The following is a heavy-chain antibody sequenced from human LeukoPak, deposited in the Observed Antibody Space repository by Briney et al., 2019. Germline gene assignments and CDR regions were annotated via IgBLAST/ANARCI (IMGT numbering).Heavy chain of an antibody. J-gene: IGHJ4*02. D-gene: IGHD5-18*01. Sequence: GGSLRLSCAASGFTFSSYGMHWVRQAPGKGLEWVAFIRYDGSNKYYADSVKGRFTISRDNSKNTLYLQMNSLRAEDTAVYYCAKGEGSTVDTAMALDYWGQGTLVTVSS. CDR2: IRYDGSNK. CDR1: GFTFSSYG. V-gene: IGHV3-30*02. CDR3: AKGEGSTVDTAMALDY.